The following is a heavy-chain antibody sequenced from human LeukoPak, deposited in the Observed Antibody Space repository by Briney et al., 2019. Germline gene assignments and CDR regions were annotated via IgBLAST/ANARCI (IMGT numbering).Heavy chain of an antibody. CDR3: ARGREVQWLVRGCFDY. Sequence: SCKASGGTFSSYAMHWVRQAPGKGLEWVAVISYDGSNKYYADSVKGRFTISRDNSKNTLYLQMNSLRAEDTAVYYCARGREVQWLVRGCFDYWGQGTLVTVSS. J-gene: IGHJ4*02. V-gene: IGHV3-30-3*01. D-gene: IGHD6-19*01. CDR1: GGTFSSYA. CDR2: ISYDGSNK.